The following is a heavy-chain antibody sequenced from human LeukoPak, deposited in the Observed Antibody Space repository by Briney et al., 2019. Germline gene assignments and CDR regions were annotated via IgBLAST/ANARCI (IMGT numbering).Heavy chain of an antibody. CDR2: IYTSGST. Sequence: SETLSLTCAVYGGSFSGYYWSWIRQPAGKGLEWIGRIYTSGSTNYNPSLKSRVTISVDTSKNQFSLKLSSVTAADTAVYYCARELNGYYHYFDYWGQGTLVTVSS. V-gene: IGHV4-59*10. CDR3: ARELNGYYHYFDY. CDR1: GGSFSGYY. J-gene: IGHJ4*02. D-gene: IGHD3-9*01.